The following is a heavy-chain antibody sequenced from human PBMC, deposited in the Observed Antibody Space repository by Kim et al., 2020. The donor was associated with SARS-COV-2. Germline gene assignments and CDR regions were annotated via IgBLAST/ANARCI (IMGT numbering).Heavy chain of an antibody. CDR3: ARRGVASSGTYYFDY. V-gene: IGHV3-74*01. J-gene: IGHJ4*02. Sequence: ADSVKGRFTISRDNAKNTLYLQMNSLRAEDTALYYCARRGVASSGTYYFDYWGQGTLVTVSS. D-gene: IGHD3-22*01.